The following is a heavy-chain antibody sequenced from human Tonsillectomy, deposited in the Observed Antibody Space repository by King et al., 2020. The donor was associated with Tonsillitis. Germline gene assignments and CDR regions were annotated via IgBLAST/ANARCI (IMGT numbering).Heavy chain of an antibody. CDR3: AKLSEAMVGGVIPT. CDR1: GFTFRSYA. Sequence: VQLVESGGGLVQPGGSLRLSCAASGFTFRSYAMSWVRQAPGKGLEWVSALSGSGGSTYYADSVKGRFTISRDNSKNTLFLQMGSLRAEDTAVYYCAKLSEAMVGGVIPTWGVGALGTVAS. D-gene: IGHD3-10*01. V-gene: IGHV3-23*04. J-gene: IGHJ5*02. CDR2: LSGSGGST.